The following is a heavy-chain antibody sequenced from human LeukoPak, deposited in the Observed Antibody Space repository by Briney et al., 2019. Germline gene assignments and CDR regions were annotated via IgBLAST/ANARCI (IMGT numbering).Heavy chain of an antibody. D-gene: IGHD2-15*01. CDR2: ISGSGGST. Sequence: GGSLRLSCAASGFTFSSYAMSWVRQAPGKGLEWVSAISGSGGSTYYADSVKGRFTISRDNPKNTLYLQMNSLRAEDTAVYYCAKNLGYCSGGSCYNYWGQGTLVTVSS. V-gene: IGHV3-23*01. J-gene: IGHJ4*02. CDR3: AKNLGYCSGGSCYNY. CDR1: GFTFSSYA.